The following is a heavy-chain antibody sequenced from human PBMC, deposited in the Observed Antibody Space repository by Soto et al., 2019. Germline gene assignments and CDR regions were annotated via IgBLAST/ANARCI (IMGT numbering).Heavy chain of an antibody. V-gene: IGHV3-21*01. CDR1: GFTFSLYS. D-gene: IGHD3-22*01. CDR2: ITSSSSYI. Sequence: KTGGSLRLSCVASGFTFSLYSMIWVRQAPGTGLEWVSSITSSSSYIYYTDSVKGRFIISRDNAKNSLYLQMDSLRAEDTGVYYCVRARSTDSRPDYWGQGTLVTVSS. J-gene: IGHJ4*02. CDR3: VRARSTDSRPDY.